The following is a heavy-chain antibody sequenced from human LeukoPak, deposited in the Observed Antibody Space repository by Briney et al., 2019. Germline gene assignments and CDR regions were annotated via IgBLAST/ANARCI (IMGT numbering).Heavy chain of an antibody. CDR2: INPNSGDK. CDR3: ARDSAQTRYCSGGSCYSMNLGY. V-gene: IGHV1-2*02. CDR1: GYTFTGYY. Sequence: ASVNVSCKASGYTFTGYYMHWVRQAPGQGLEWMGWINPNSGDKNYAQKFQGRVTMTRDSSISTAYMGLSRLRSDDTAVYYCARDSAQTRYCSGGSCYSMNLGYWGQGTLVTVSS. D-gene: IGHD2-15*01. J-gene: IGHJ4*02.